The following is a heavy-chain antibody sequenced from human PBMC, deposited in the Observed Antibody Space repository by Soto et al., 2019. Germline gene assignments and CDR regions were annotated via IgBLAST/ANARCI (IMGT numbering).Heavy chain of an antibody. D-gene: IGHD2-15*01. CDR3: ARGLRMGDALDI. CDR2: IYHSGST. J-gene: IGHJ3*02. CDR1: GGSISSDDYS. Sequence: QLQLQESGSGLVKPSQTLSLTCVVSGGSISSDDYSWNWIRQPPGKGLEWVGFIYHSGSTYYNPSLKSRVTISVDRSKTQFSLKLSFVTAADTAVYYCARGLRMGDALDIWGQGTMVTVSS. V-gene: IGHV4-30-2*01.